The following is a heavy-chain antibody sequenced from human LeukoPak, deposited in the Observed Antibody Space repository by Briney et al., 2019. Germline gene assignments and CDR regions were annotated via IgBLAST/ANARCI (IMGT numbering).Heavy chain of an antibody. CDR3: ARDERCSGSTCSYYFDY. CDR2: IWYDGSNK. Sequence: PGGSLRLSCAASGFSFSTYAIHWVRQAPGKGLEWVAVIWYDGSNKFYADSVKGRFTISRDNPEDTLYLQMNSLRAEDTAVYYCARDERCSGSTCSYYFDYWGQGTLVTVSS. D-gene: IGHD2-15*01. V-gene: IGHV3-33*01. J-gene: IGHJ4*02. CDR1: GFSFSTYA.